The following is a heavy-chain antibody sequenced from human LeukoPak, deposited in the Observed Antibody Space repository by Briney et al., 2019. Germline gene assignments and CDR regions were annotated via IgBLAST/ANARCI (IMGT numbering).Heavy chain of an antibody. CDR2: IIPILDIA. CDR3: ARDPAATAGVAAAGSYYFDY. J-gene: IGHJ4*02. V-gene: IGHV1-69*04. CDR1: TGTLSSYA. D-gene: IGHD6-13*01. Sequence: GASVKVSCKASTGTLSSYAISWVRQAPGQGLEWMGRIIPILDIANYAQKFQGRVTITADKSTSTAYMELSSLRSEDTAVYYCARDPAATAGVAAAGSYYFDYWGQGTLVTVSS.